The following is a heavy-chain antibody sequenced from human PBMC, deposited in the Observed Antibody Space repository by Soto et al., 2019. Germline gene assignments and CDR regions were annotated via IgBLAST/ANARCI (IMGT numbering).Heavy chain of an antibody. D-gene: IGHD6-19*01. J-gene: IGHJ6*02. V-gene: IGHV5-51*01. CDR3: ARHVSVAGGGYYYGMDV. CDR2: IYPGDSDT. CDR1: GYSFTSYW. Sequence: LKISCKGSGYSFTSYWIGWVRQMPGKGLEWMGIIYPGDSDTRYSPSFQGQVTISADKSISTAYLQWSSLKASDTAMYYCARHVSVAGGGYYYGMDVWGQGTTVTVSS.